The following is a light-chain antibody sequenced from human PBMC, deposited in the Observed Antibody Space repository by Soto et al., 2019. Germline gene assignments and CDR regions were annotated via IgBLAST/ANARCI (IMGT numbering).Light chain of an antibody. CDR3: AAWDDTLHGHVV. CDR1: SSNIGSNT. CDR2: YDN. V-gene: IGLV1-44*01. J-gene: IGLJ2*01. Sequence: QSVLIQPPSASGTPGQRVTISCSGSSSNIGSNTVNWYQQVSGTAPKLLIYYDNQRPSGVPDRFSGSKSGTSASLAISGLQSEDEADYFCAAWDDTLHGHVVFGGGTKVTVL.